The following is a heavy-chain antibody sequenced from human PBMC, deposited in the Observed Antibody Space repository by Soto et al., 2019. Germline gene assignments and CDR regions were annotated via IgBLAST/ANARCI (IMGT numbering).Heavy chain of an antibody. Sequence: GASVKVSCKASGGTFSSYTISWVRQAPGQGLEWMGRIIPILGIANYAQKFQGRVTITADKSTSTAYMELSSLRSEDTAVYYCAGSPKRGYSGYDLDYWGQGTLVTVSS. V-gene: IGHV1-69*02. J-gene: IGHJ4*02. D-gene: IGHD5-12*01. CDR1: GGTFSSYT. CDR3: AGSPKRGYSGYDLDY. CDR2: IIPILGIA.